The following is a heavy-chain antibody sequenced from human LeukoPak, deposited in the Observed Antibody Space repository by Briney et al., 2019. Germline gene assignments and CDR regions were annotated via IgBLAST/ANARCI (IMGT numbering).Heavy chain of an antibody. D-gene: IGHD2-15*01. CDR2: TYYMSKWYN. J-gene: IGHJ6*03. Sequence: SQTLSLTCAISGDSFSSNSATWNWIRQSPSTGLEWLGRTYYMSKWYNDYAVSVKSRITLNPDTSKNQFSLQLNSVTTEDTAGYYCARGPQVVGYYYIDEWGKGTTVTVSS. CDR1: GDSFSSNSAT. CDR3: ARGPQVVGYYYIDE. V-gene: IGHV6-1*01.